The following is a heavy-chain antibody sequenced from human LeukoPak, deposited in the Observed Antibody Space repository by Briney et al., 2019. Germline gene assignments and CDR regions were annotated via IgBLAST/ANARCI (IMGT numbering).Heavy chain of an antibody. V-gene: IGHV1-2*02. CDR1: GYTFTGYY. D-gene: IGHD4-17*01. J-gene: IGHJ4*02. CDR3: ARDDGYGDMVYFDQ. Sequence: VASVKVSCKASGYTFTGYYMHWVRQAPGQGLEWMGWINPNSGGTIYAQKFQGRVTMTRDTSISTAYMELSRLRSDDTAVYYCARDDGYGDMVYFDQWGQGALVTVSS. CDR2: INPNSGGT.